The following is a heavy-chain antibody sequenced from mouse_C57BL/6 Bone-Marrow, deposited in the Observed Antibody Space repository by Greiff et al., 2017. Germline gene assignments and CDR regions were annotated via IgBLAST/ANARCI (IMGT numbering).Heavy chain of an antibody. Sequence: VQLQQSGPELVKPGASVKISCKASGYTFTDYYMNWVKQSHGKSLEWIGDINPNNGGTSYNQKFKGKATLTVDKSSSTAYMELRSLTSEDSAVYYCARPTVVAMDYWGQGTTLTVSS. CDR2: INPNNGGT. CDR1: GYTFTDYY. CDR3: ARPTVVAMDY. D-gene: IGHD1-1*01. J-gene: IGHJ2*01. V-gene: IGHV1-26*01.